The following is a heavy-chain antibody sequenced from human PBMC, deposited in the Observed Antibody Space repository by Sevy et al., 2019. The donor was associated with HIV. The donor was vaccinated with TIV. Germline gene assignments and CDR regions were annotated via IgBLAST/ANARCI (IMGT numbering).Heavy chain of an antibody. CDR2: IIPSFGTT. Sequence: ASVKVSCKASADTFSSYAINWVRQAPGQGLEWMGGIIPSFGTTKYGQRFQGRVTITAVESTSTAYMELSSLRSEDSAVFDCARGGIGDYSEYFEYWGQGTLVTVSS. CDR1: ADTFSSYA. CDR3: ARGGIGDYSEYFEY. J-gene: IGHJ4*02. V-gene: IGHV1-69*13. D-gene: IGHD4-4*01.